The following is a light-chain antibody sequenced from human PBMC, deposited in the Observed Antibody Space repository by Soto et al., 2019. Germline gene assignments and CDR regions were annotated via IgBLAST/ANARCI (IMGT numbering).Light chain of an antibody. CDR3: QHYNNWVLT. J-gene: IGKJ4*01. V-gene: IGKV3D-15*01. Sequence: IVMTQSPAPLSVSLGERVTLSCRASRSAGNNLAWYQQRVGQAPRLVIFDTSTRATGIPARFSGSGSETEFTLTINSLQAEDFAVYYCQHYNNWVLTFGGGTKVEIK. CDR2: DTS. CDR1: RSAGNN.